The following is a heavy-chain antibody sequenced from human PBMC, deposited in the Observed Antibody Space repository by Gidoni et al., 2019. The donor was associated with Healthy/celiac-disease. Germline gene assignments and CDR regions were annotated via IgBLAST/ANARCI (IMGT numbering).Heavy chain of an antibody. J-gene: IGHJ4*02. Sequence: QVQLQESGPGLVKPSETLSLTCNVSGGSICSYYWSWIRQPPGKGLEWIGYIYYSGSTNYNPSLKSRVTISVDTSKNQFSLKLSSVTAADTAVYYCARAPSYYDSSGYPSFDYWGQGTLVTVSS. CDR3: ARAPSYYDSSGYPSFDY. CDR1: GGSICSYY. CDR2: IYYSGST. V-gene: IGHV4-59*01. D-gene: IGHD3-22*01.